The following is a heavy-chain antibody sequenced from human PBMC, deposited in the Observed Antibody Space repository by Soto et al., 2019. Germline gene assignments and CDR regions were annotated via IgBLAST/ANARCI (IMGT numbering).Heavy chain of an antibody. D-gene: IGHD2-2*01. J-gene: IGHJ5*02. CDR2: ISGSGGST. Sequence: GGSLRLSCAASGFTFSSYAMAWVRQAPGEWLEWVSAISGSGGSTYYADSVKGRFTISRDNSKNTLYLQMSSLRAEDTAVYYCAKTGHIVVVPADKNWFDPWGQGXLVTVYS. CDR3: AKTGHIVVVPADKNWFDP. V-gene: IGHV3-23*01. CDR1: GFTFSSYA.